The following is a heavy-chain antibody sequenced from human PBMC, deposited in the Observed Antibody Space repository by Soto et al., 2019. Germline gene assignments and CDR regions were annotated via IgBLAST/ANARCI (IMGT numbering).Heavy chain of an antibody. CDR1: GDSISNDYYY. CDR3: ARDRRFCTTSNCYGLYYFDY. CDR2: IYFRGGT. V-gene: IGHV4-31*03. J-gene: IGHJ4*02. D-gene: IGHD2-2*01. Sequence: SETLSLTCTVSGDSISNDYYYWTWIRQHPGKGLEWIGYIYFRGGTSYNPSLRSRLNMSVDTSKNRFSLTLTSVTAADTAVYYCARDRRFCTTSNCYGLYYFDYWGQGALVTVSS.